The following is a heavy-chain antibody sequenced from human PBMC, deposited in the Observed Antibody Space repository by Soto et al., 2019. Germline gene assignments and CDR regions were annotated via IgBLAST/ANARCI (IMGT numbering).Heavy chain of an antibody. Sequence: SETLSLTCTVSGGSISSSNYYWGWIRQPPGKGLEWIGSIYYSGSTSYNPSLKSRVTISVDTSKNQFSLKLSSVTAADTAVYYCAIWSLRYGGSYDRGQGTLVTVFS. J-gene: IGHJ4*02. D-gene: IGHD2-15*01. CDR1: GGSISSSNYY. CDR3: AIWSLRYGGSYD. CDR2: IYYSGST. V-gene: IGHV4-39*01.